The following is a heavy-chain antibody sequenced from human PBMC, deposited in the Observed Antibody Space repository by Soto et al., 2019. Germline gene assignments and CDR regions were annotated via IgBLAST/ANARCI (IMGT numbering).Heavy chain of an antibody. CDR1: GFTFSSYG. J-gene: IGHJ4*02. V-gene: IGHV3-33*01. CDR2: IWYDGSNK. D-gene: IGHD5-12*01. CDR3: ARDGGYAFDY. Sequence: GGSLRLSCAACGFTFSSYGMHCVRQAPGKGLEWVAVIWYDGSNKYYADSVKGRFTISRDNSKKTLYLQMNSLRAEDTAVYYCARDGGYAFDYWGEGTLVTVCS.